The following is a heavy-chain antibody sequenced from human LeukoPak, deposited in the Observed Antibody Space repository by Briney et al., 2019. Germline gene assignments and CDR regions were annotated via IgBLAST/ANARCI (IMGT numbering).Heavy chain of an antibody. CDR3: ATHSPEWRYSGYYNFYYMDV. CDR2: IIPIFGTA. V-gene: IGHV1-69*06. D-gene: IGHD5-12*01. CDR1: GYTFIGYY. J-gene: IGHJ6*03. Sequence: ASVKVSCKASGYTFIGYYMHWVRQAPGQGLEWMGGIIPIFGTANYAQKFQGRVTITADKSTSTAYMELSSLRSEDTAVYFCATHSPEWRYSGYYNFYYMDVWGKGTTVTVSS.